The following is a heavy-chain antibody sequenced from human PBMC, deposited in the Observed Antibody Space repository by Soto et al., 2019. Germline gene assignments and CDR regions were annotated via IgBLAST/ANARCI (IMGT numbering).Heavy chain of an antibody. D-gene: IGHD6-6*01. CDR1: GGSISSYY. J-gene: IGHJ4*02. CDR3: ARPSHVVEQPVGDHDY. Sequence: SETLSLTCTVSGGSISSYYWSWIRQPPGKGLEWIGYIYYSGSTNYNPSLKSRVTISVDTSKNQFSLKLSSVTAADTAVYYCARPSHVVEQPVGDHDYWGQGTLVTVS. V-gene: IGHV4-59*01. CDR2: IYYSGST.